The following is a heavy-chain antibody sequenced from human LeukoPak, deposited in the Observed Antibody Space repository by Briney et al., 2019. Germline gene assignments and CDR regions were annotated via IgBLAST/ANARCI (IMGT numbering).Heavy chain of an antibody. V-gene: IGHV3-23*01. J-gene: IGHJ4*02. D-gene: IGHD2-8*02. CDR2: IGARGTNT. Sequence: PGGFLRLSCVGSGFTFTNYAMIWVRQAPRKGLEWVSAIGARGTNTFYADSVKGRFTISRDNSKNTLYLQLNSLIADDTAVYFCAKGDTGTYIYYFDYWGQGTLVTVSS. CDR1: GFTFTNYA. CDR3: AKGDTGTYIYYFDY.